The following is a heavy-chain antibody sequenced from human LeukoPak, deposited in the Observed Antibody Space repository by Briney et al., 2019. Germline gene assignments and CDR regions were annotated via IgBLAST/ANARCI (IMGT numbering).Heavy chain of an antibody. CDR3: ARDVSAAGPLPFDI. CDR2: MNPDSGNR. J-gene: IGHJ4*02. Sequence: ASVKVSCKASGYTFTDYYAYWVRQAPGQGLEWMGWMNPDSGNREYAQKFRGRFTMTMNTSTSTAYMELSNLRFEDTAVYYCARDVSAAGPLPFDIWGQGTLVTVSS. D-gene: IGHD6-13*01. V-gene: IGHV1-8*02. CDR1: GYTFTDYY.